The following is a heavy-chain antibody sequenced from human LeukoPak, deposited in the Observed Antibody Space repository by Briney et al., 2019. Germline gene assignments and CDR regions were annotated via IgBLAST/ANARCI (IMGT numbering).Heavy chain of an antibody. V-gene: IGHV4-38-2*01. D-gene: IGHD6-13*01. CDR2: IYHSGST. CDR1: GYSISSGYY. CDR3: ARQYSSSVAYYFDY. J-gene: IGHJ4*02. Sequence: SETLSLTCAVSGYSISSGYYWGWIRQPPGQGLEWIGSIYHSGSTYYNPSLKSRVTISVDTSKNQFSLKLSSVTAADTAVYYCARQYSSSVAYYFDYWGQGTLVTVSS.